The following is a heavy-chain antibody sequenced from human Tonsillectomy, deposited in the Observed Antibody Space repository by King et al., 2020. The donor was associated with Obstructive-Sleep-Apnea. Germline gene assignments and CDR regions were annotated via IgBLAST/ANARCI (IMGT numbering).Heavy chain of an antibody. Sequence: VQLVESGGGLVQPGGSLRLSCAASGFTFSSYAMSWVRQAPGKGLELVSAISCSGGSTYYADSVKGRFTSLRDKSKNTLYLKMNSLRAEDTAVYYCAKVLWELDAFDIWGQGTMVTVSS. J-gene: IGHJ3*02. D-gene: IGHD1-26*01. CDR3: AKVLWELDAFDI. V-gene: IGHV3-23*04. CDR1: GFTFSSYA. CDR2: ISCSGGST.